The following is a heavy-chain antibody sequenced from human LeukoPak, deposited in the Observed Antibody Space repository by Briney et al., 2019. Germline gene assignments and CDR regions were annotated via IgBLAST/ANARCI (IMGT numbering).Heavy chain of an antibody. D-gene: IGHD2-2*01. CDR1: GYTFTGYY. CDR3: ARVIVVVPAAQPFDY. V-gene: IGHV1-2*02. CDR2: INPNSGGT. J-gene: IGHJ4*02. Sequence: ASVKVSCKASGYTFTGYYMHWVRQAPGQGLEWMGWINPNSGGTNYAQKFQGRVTMTRDTSISIAYMELSRLRSDDTAVYYCARVIVVVPAAQPFDYWGQGTLVTVSS.